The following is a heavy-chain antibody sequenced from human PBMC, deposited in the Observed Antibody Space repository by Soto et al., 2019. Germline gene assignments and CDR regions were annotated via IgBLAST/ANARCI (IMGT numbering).Heavy chain of an antibody. D-gene: IGHD3-10*01. CDR2: IVVASGNT. CDR1: GFTFTSSG. V-gene: IGHV1-58*01. Sequence: QMKLVQSGPEVKKPGTSVKVSCKTSGFTFTSSGVQWVRQARGQRLEWIGWIVVASGNTNYAQKFQERVTITRDMSTSTAYMELSSLRSEDTAVYYCAASKGDAADGFDIWGQGTMVTVSS. CDR3: AASKGDAADGFDI. J-gene: IGHJ3*02.